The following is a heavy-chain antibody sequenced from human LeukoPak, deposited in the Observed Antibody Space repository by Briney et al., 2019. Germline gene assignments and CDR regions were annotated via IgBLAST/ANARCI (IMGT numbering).Heavy chain of an antibody. D-gene: IGHD2-15*01. CDR1: GFTFSSYS. V-gene: IGHV3-48*01. CDR2: ISSSSSTI. J-gene: IGHJ4*02. Sequence: GGSLRLSCAASGFTFSSYSINWVRQAPGKGLEWVSYISSSSSTIYYADSVKGRFTISRDNAKNSLYLQMNSLRAEDTAVYYCASLVSGGNFAYWGQGTLVTVSS. CDR3: ASLVSGGNFAY.